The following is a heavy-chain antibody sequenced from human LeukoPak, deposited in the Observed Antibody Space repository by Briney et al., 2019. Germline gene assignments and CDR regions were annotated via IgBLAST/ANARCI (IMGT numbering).Heavy chain of an antibody. CDR2: INHNGSEK. J-gene: IGHJ4*02. CDR3: VGSNIAAV. V-gene: IGHV3-7*01. CDR1: GFTFSRYW. Sequence: GGSLRLSCAASGFTFSRYWMNWVRQAPGKGPEWVANINHNGSEKYYVDSVKGRFTISRDNAKNSLYLQMNSLRAEDTADYYCVGSNIAAVWGQGTLVTVSS. D-gene: IGHD6-13*01.